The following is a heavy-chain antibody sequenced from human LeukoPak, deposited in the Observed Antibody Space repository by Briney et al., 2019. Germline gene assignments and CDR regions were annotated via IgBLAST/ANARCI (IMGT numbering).Heavy chain of an antibody. CDR3: ARVPLRDGYNYNYYYGMDV. D-gene: IGHD5-24*01. CDR1: GYTFSSYA. J-gene: IGHJ6*02. CDR2: IIPILGIA. V-gene: IGHV1-69*04. Sequence: SVKVSCKASGYTFSSYAISWVRQAPGQGLEWMGRIIPILGIANYAQKFQGRVTITADKSTSTAYMELSSLRSEDTAVYYCARVPLRDGYNYNYYYGMDVWGQGTTVTVSS.